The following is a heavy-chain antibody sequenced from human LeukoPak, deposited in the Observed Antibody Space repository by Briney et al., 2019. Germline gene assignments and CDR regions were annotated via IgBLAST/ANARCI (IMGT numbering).Heavy chain of an antibody. Sequence: GRSLRLSCAAPGFTFSSYAMHWVRQAPGKGLEWVAVISYDGSNKYYADSVKGRFTISRDNSKNTLYLQMNSLRAEDTAVYCCARDRHIVVVTASSVWWFDPWGQGTLVTVSS. D-gene: IGHD2-21*02. J-gene: IGHJ5*02. CDR2: ISYDGSNK. V-gene: IGHV3-30-3*01. CDR3: ARDRHIVVVTASSVWWFDP. CDR1: GFTFSSYA.